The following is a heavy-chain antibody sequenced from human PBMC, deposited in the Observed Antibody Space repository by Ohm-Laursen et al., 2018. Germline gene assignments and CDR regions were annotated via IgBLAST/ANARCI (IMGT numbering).Heavy chain of an antibody. Sequence: ASVKVSCKASGYTFTSYYMHWVRQAHGQGLEWMGVINSSGGSTTYAQKFQGRVTMTKDTSTSTVYMELSSLRSEDTAVYYCARGGAVAATGDDWGQGTLVTVSS. J-gene: IGHJ4*02. D-gene: IGHD6-19*01. CDR3: ARGGAVAATGDD. CDR2: INSSGGST. CDR1: GYTFTSYY. V-gene: IGHV1-46*01.